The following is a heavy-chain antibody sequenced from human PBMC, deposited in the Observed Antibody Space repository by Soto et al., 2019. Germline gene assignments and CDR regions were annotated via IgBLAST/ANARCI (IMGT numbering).Heavy chain of an antibody. CDR2: IIPIFGTA. J-gene: IGHJ6*02. V-gene: IGHV1-69*13. D-gene: IGHD6-19*01. Sequence: GASVKVSCKASGGTFSSYAISWVRQAPGQGLEWMGGIIPIFGTANYAQKFQGKVTITADESTSTAYMELSSLRSEDTAVYYCARKAVAGLDYYYYGMDVWGQGTTVTVSS. CDR1: GGTFSSYA. CDR3: ARKAVAGLDYYYYGMDV.